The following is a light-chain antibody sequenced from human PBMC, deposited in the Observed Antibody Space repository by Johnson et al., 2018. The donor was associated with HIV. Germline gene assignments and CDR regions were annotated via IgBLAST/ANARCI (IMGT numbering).Light chain of an antibody. CDR2: DNN. J-gene: IGLJ1*01. CDR1: SSNIGNNY. CDR3: GTLDSSLSAGNV. V-gene: IGLV1-51*01. Sequence: QLVLTQPPSVSAAPGQKVTISCSGSSSNIGNNYVSWYQQIPGTAPKLLIYDNNKRPSGIPDRFSGSKSGTSATLGITGLQTGDEADYYCGTLDSSLSAGNVFGTGTKVTVL.